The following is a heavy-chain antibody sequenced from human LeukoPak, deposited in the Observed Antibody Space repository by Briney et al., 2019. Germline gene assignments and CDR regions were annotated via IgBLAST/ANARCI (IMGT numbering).Heavy chain of an antibody. J-gene: IGHJ4*02. D-gene: IGHD1-26*01. Sequence: GSLRLSCAASGFTFSSYAMSWVRQPPGKGLEWIGSIYYSGSTYYNPSLKSRVTISVDTSKNQFSLKLNSVTAADTAIYYCARVQNIVGATKTGFFDSWGQGTLVTVSS. CDR3: ARVQNIVGATKTGFFDS. V-gene: IGHV4-38-2*01. CDR1: GFTFSSYA. CDR2: IYYSGST.